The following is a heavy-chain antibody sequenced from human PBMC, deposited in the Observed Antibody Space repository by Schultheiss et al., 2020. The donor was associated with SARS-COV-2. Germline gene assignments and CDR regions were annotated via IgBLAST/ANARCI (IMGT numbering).Heavy chain of an antibody. D-gene: IGHD3-10*01. CDR3: AILSGSTEEFDY. Sequence: GGSLRLSCKGSGYRFTTFWIGWVRQMPGKGLEWMGIIYPGDSDTRYSPSFQGQVTISADKSISTAYLQWSSLKASDTAMYYCAILSGSTEEFDYWGQGTLVTVSS. CDR1: GYRFTTFW. J-gene: IGHJ4*02. V-gene: IGHV5-51*01. CDR2: IYPGDSDT.